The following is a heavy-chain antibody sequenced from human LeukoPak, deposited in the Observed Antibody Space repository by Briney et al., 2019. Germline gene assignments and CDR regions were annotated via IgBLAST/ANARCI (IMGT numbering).Heavy chain of an antibody. Sequence: SETLSLTCAVYGGSFSGYYWGWIRQPPGKGLEWIGEINHSGSTNYNPSLKSRVTIPVDTSKNQFSLKLSSVTAADTAVYYCARGYCSSTSCYPSNYYYYYGMDVWGQGTTVTVSS. V-gene: IGHV4-34*01. CDR3: ARGYCSSTSCYPSNYYYYYGMDV. J-gene: IGHJ6*02. D-gene: IGHD2-2*01. CDR1: GGSFSGYY. CDR2: INHSGST.